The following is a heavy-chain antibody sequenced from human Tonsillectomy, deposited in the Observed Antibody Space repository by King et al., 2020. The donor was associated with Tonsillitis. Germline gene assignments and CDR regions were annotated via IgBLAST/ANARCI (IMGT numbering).Heavy chain of an antibody. CDR3: ARAKNYYDSRGYYTYYFDY. J-gene: IGHJ4*02. CDR2: IYHSGST. V-gene: IGHV4-30-2*01. D-gene: IGHD3-22*01. CDR1: GGSISSGGYS. Sequence: LQLQESGSGLVKPSQTLSLTCAVSGGSISSGGYSWSWIRQPPGKGLEWIGYIYHSGSTYYNPSLKSRVTISVDRSKNQFSLRLSSVTAADTAVYYCARAKNYYDSRGYYTYYFDYWGQGTLVTVSS.